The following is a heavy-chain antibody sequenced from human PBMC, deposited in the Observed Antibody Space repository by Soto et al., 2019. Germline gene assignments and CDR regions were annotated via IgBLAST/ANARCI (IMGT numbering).Heavy chain of an antibody. V-gene: IGHV4-59*01. CDR2: IYYSGST. D-gene: IGHD4-17*01. CDR1: GGSISSYY. CDR3: AKGIAATVTTYLFDY. J-gene: IGHJ4*02. Sequence: PSETLSLTCTGSGGSISSYYWSWIRQPPGKGLEWIGYIYYSGSTNYNPSLKSRVTISVDTSKNQFSLRAEDTALYYCAKGIAATVTTYLFDYWGQGTLVTVSS.